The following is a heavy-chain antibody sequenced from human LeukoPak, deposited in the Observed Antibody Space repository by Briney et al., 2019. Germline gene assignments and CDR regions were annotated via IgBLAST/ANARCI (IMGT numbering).Heavy chain of an antibody. CDR2: ISGSGGNT. CDR3: AKGRGIYCGGDCYTGGAFDI. D-gene: IGHD2-21*02. Sequence: PGGSLRLSCAASGFTFSSYAMGWVRQALGKGLEWVSVISGSGGNTYYADSVKGRFTISRDNSKNTLYLQMPDLRAEDTAVYYCAKGRGIYCGGDCYTGGAFDIWGQGTMVTVSS. J-gene: IGHJ3*02. CDR1: GFTFSSYA. V-gene: IGHV3-23*01.